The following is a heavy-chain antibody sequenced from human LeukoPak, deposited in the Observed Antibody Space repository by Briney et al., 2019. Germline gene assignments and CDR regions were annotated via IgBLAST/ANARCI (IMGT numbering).Heavy chain of an antibody. D-gene: IGHD2/OR15-2a*01. CDR2: ISYDGSNK. V-gene: IGHV3-30-3*01. J-gene: IGHJ4*02. CDR1: GFTFSSYA. Sequence: GRSLRLSCAASGFTFSSYAMHWVRQAPGKGLEWVALISYDGSNKYYADSVKGRFTISRDNSKNTLYLQMNSLRAEDTAVYYCAREWYYGGFWGQGTLVTVSS. CDR3: AREWYYGGF.